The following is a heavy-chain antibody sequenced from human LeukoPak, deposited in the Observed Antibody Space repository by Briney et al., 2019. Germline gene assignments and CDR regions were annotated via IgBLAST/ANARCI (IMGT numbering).Heavy chain of an antibody. CDR3: AREDYDSSGYYRPY. CDR1: GYSISSGYY. D-gene: IGHD3-22*01. V-gene: IGHV4-38-2*02. Sequence: SETLSLTCGVSGYSISSGYYLGWIRQPPGKGLEWIGSVYHSGSTYYNPSLKSRVNISVDTSKNQFSLKLNSVTAADTAVYYCAREDYDSSGYYRPYWGQGTLVTVAS. CDR2: VYHSGST. J-gene: IGHJ4*02.